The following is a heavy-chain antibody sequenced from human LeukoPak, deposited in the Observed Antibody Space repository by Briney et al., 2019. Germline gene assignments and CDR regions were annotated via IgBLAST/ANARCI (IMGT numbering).Heavy chain of an antibody. CDR1: GGSVSSGSYY. J-gene: IGHJ4*02. CDR2: ICFSRTT. Sequence: PSETLSLTCTVSGGSVSSGSYYWSWIRQPPGKGLEWIVSICFSRTTYYNPSLKSRVTMSIDTSKNHFSLKVASVTAADTAVYYCGRHFPETGRDEQPLEYWGQGSLFTVSS. D-gene: IGHD3-10*01. V-gene: IGHV4-39*01. CDR3: GRHFPETGRDEQPLEY.